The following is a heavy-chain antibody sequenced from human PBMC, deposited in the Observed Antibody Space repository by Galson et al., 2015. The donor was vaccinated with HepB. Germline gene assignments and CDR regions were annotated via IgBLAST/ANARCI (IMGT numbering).Heavy chain of an antibody. CDR2: IIPILGIA. V-gene: IGHV1-69*04. Sequence: SVKVSCKASGGTFSSYAISWVRQAPGQGLEWMGRIIPILGIANYAQKFQGRVTITADKSTSTAYMELSSLRSEDTAVYYCARGRDIVVVPAAMTNWFDPWGQGTLVTVSS. D-gene: IGHD2-2*01. J-gene: IGHJ5*02. CDR1: GGTFSSYA. CDR3: ARGRDIVVVPAAMTNWFDP.